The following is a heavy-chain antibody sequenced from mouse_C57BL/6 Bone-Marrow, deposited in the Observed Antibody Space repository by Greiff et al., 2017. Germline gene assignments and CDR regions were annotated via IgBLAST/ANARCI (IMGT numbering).Heavy chain of an antibody. J-gene: IGHJ2*01. Sequence: VQLQQPGTELVKPGASVTLSCKASGYTFTSYWMHWVKQRPGQGLEWIGNINPSNGGTNYNEKFKSKATLTVDKSSSTAYMQLSSLTSEDSAVYYCARSPYYYGSSFDYWGQGTTLTVSS. CDR3: ARSPYYYGSSFDY. D-gene: IGHD1-1*01. V-gene: IGHV1-53*01. CDR2: INPSNGGT. CDR1: GYTFTSYW.